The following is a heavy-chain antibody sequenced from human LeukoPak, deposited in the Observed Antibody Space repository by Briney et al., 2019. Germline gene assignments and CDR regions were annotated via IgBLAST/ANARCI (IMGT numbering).Heavy chain of an antibody. CDR1: GYTFPSHY. CDR3: ARDPHYYDSSGSPGFDP. J-gene: IGHJ5*02. V-gene: IGHV1-46*01. CDR2: IHPSGGST. Sequence: AFVKVSCKASGYTFPSHYMHLVRPAPGQGLGWIGKIHPSGGSTSYVQKFQGRVTMTSDTSTSTVYMELSSLRSEDAAVYYCARDPHYYDSSGSPGFDPWGQGTLVTVAS. D-gene: IGHD3-22*01.